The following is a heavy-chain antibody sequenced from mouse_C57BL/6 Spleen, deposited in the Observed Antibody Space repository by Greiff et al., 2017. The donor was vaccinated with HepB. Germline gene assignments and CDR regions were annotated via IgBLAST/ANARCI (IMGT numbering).Heavy chain of an antibody. D-gene: IGHD2-4*01. CDR1: GYTFTSYW. CDR2: IDPSDSYT. J-gene: IGHJ4*01. CDR3: AMSTRAMDY. Sequence: QVQLQQPGAELVMPGASVKLSCKASGYTFTSYWMHWVKQRPGQGLEWIGEIDPSDSYTNYNQKFKGKSTLTVDKSSSTAYMQLSSLTSEDSAVYYCAMSTRAMDYWGQGTSVTVSS. V-gene: IGHV1-69*01.